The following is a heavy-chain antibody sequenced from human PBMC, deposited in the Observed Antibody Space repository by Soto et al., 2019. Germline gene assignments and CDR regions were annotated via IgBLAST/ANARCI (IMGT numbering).Heavy chain of an antibody. CDR3: ARVMGDDILTGYYLDY. Sequence: SVKVSCKASGGTFSSYAISWVRQAPGQGLEWMGGIIPIFGTANYAQKFQGRVTITADESTSTAYMELSSLRSEDTAVYYCARVMGDDILTGYYLDYWGQGTLVTVSS. CDR1: GGTFSSYA. D-gene: IGHD3-9*01. CDR2: IIPIFGTA. V-gene: IGHV1-69*13. J-gene: IGHJ4*02.